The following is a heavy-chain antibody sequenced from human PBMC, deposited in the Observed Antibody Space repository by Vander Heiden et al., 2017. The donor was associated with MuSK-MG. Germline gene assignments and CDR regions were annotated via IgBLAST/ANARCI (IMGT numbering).Heavy chain of an antibody. J-gene: IGHJ4*02. V-gene: IGHV1-69*04. CDR1: GGTFRSYA. CDR2: IIPILGRS. CDR3: AREEYYYDSSGESFDY. Sequence: QVLLVPSGAVLMKPRSSVKFPCKSSGGTFRSYAISWVRRTPGQGFGWIGRIIPILGRSNYAQKFQSRVTITADKSTSTAYMALSSLRSEDTAVYYGAREEYYYDSSGESFDYWGQGTLVTVSS. D-gene: IGHD3-22*01.